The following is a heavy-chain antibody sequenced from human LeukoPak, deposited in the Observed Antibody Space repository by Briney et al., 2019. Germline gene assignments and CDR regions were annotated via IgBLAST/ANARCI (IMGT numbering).Heavy chain of an antibody. J-gene: IGHJ4*02. CDR3: ARIGYSSSGFDY. D-gene: IGHD6-13*01. V-gene: IGHV3-7*01. CDR1: GFTFSSYW. Sequence: GGSLRLSCAASGFTFSSYWMSWVRQASGKGLEWVANIKQLGSEKYYVDSVRGRFTIARDNAKNSLFLQINSLRVEDTAVYYCARIGYSSSGFDYWGQGTLVTVSS. CDR2: IKQLGSEK.